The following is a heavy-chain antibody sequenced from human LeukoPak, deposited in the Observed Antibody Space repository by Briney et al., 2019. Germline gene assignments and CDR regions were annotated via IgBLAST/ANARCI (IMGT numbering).Heavy chain of an antibody. CDR2: INTHGSST. D-gene: IGHD3-16*01. V-gene: IGHV3-74*01. Sequence: GGPLRLSRAASGFAFSNYWLHWVRQAPGKGLEWVARINTHGSSTNYADSVKGRFAISRDNAKNTLYLQMTSLSAEDTAVYYALAGYYYYYMDVWGKGTTVTVSS. CDR3: LAGYYYYYMDV. J-gene: IGHJ6*03. CDR1: GFAFSNYW.